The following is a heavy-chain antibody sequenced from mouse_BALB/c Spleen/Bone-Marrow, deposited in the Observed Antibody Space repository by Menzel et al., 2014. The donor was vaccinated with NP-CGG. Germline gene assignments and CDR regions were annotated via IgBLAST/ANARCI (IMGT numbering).Heavy chain of an antibody. CDR3: ARGEGNDADYYAMDY. D-gene: IGHD2-2*01. V-gene: IGHV1-31*01. Sequence: EVKLMESGPELVKAGASVKISCKASGYSFSGYYMHWVRQSHVKSLEWIGRINPYNGATTYNQNFKDKASLTVAKSSSAAYMDHRKRTSQDSAVSYSARGEGNDADYYAMDYWGQGTSVTVSS. CDR2: INPYNGAT. CDR1: GYSFSGYY. J-gene: IGHJ4*01.